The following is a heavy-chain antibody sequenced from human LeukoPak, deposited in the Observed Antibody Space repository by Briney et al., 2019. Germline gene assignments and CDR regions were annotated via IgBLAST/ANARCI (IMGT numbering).Heavy chain of an antibody. CDR1: GFTFSSYD. V-gene: IGHV3-13*01. CDR3: ARALLVTYGSGSYYTD. Sequence: GGSLGLSCAASGFTFSSYDMHWVRQATGKGLEWVSAIGTAGDTYYPGSVKGRFTISRENAKNSLYLQMNSLRAGDTAVYYCARALLVTYGSGSYYTDWGQGTTVTVSS. CDR2: IGTAGDT. J-gene: IGHJ6*02. D-gene: IGHD3-10*01.